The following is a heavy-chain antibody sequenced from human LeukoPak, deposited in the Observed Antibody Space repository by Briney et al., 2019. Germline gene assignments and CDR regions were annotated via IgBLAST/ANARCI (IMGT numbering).Heavy chain of an antibody. Sequence: SETLSLTCAVYGGSFSGYYWSWIRQPPRKGLEWIGEINHSGSTNYNPSLKSRVTISVDTSKNQFSLKLSSVTAADTAVYYCARSGYGSSWYFDYWGQGTLVTVSS. CDR2: INHSGST. CDR1: GGSFSGYY. V-gene: IGHV4-34*01. D-gene: IGHD6-13*01. J-gene: IGHJ4*02. CDR3: ARSGYGSSWYFDY.